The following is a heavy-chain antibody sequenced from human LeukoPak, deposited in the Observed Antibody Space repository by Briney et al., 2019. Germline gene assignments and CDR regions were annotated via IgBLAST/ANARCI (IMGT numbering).Heavy chain of an antibody. D-gene: IGHD6-19*01. Sequence: GASVKVSCKASGYTFTGYYMHWVRQAPGQGLEWMGWIHPNSGGTNYAQKFQGRVTMTRDTSISTAYMELSRLRSDDTAVYYCAIHNIAVATFGYWGQGTLVTVSS. CDR2: IHPNSGGT. V-gene: IGHV1-2*02. J-gene: IGHJ4*02. CDR1: GYTFTGYY. CDR3: AIHNIAVATFGY.